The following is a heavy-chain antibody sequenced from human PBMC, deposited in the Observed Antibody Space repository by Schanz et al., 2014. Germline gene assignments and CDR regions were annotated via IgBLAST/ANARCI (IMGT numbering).Heavy chain of an antibody. CDR1: GYSFSAYY. Sequence: QVQLVQSGSEVKNPGASVKVSCKASGYSFSAYYIHWMRQAPGQGLEWLGRFTHISQKFQGRVTMTRDTSITTAYMDLSGLTSDDTAVYYCAREKGHGYSGLSWGQGTLLAVSS. D-gene: IGHD5-12*01. CDR3: AREKGHGYSGLS. J-gene: IGHJ5*02. CDR2: FTH. V-gene: IGHV1-2*06.